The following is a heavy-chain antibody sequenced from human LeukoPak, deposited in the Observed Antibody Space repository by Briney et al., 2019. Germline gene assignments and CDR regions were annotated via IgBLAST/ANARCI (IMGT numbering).Heavy chain of an antibody. V-gene: IGHV3-48*03. CDR3: ARVGTWIQLWLDY. CDR2: ISSSGSTI. D-gene: IGHD5-18*01. Sequence: GGSMRLSCAAYGFTFSSYEMNWDRQAQGKGLEWVSYISSSGSTIYYADSVKGRFTISRDNAKNSLYLQMNSLRAEDTAVYYCARVGTWIQLWLDYWGQGTLVTVSS. CDR1: GFTFSSYE. J-gene: IGHJ4*02.